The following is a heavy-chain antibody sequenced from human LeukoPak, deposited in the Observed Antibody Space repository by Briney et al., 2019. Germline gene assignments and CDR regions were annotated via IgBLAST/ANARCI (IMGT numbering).Heavy chain of an antibody. D-gene: IGHD3-9*01. Sequence: GGSLRLSCAASGFTFSSYAMHWVRQAPGKGLEWVAVISYDGSKKYYADSVKGRFAISRDNSKNTLYLQMNSLRAEDTAVYYCASWKGYYDILTGYYPSHDAFDIWGQGTMVTVSS. V-gene: IGHV3-30*09. CDR3: ASWKGYYDILTGYYPSHDAFDI. J-gene: IGHJ3*02. CDR2: ISYDGSKK. CDR1: GFTFSSYA.